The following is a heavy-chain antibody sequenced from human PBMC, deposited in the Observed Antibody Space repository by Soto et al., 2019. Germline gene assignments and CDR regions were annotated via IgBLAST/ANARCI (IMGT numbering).Heavy chain of an antibody. CDR2: IYPGDSNT. CDR3: ARSAGTAGQYSEY. D-gene: IGHD6-13*01. J-gene: IGHJ4*02. CDR1: GYSFTSYL. Sequence: GESLKISCKGSGYSFTSYLISWVREMAGEGLEWMGTIYPGDSNTRYTPTFQGQVTITADKSISTAYMQWSSLKAADSAIYYCARSAGTAGQYSEYWGQGTVVTVSS. V-gene: IGHV5-51*01.